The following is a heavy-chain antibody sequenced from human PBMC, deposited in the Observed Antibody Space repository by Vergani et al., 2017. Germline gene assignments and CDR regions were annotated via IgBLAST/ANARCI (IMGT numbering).Heavy chain of an antibody. D-gene: IGHD4-17*01. J-gene: IGHJ3*02. CDR1: GFTFSSYA. V-gene: IGHV3-23*01. CDR2: ISGSGGST. Sequence: EVQLLESGGGLVQPGGSLRLSCAASGFTFSSYAMSWVRQAPGKGLEWVSAISGSGGSTYYADSVKGRFTISRDNSKNTLYLQMNSLRAEDTAVYYCAKDHYGDYGGGPDAFDIWGQGTMVTVSS. CDR3: AKDHYGDYGGGPDAFDI.